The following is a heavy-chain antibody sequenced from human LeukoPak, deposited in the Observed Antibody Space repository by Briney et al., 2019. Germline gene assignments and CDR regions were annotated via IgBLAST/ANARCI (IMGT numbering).Heavy chain of an antibody. V-gene: IGHV3-11*01. CDR1: GFTFSDDY. Sequence: PGGSLRLSCAASGFTFSDDYMSWIRQAPGKGLEWVSYISSSGSTIYYADSVKGRLTISRDNAKNSLYLQMNSLRAEDTAVYYCARTRVQLWSGIYFDYWGQGTLVTVSS. J-gene: IGHJ4*02. CDR2: ISSSGSTI. CDR3: ARTRVQLWSGIYFDY. D-gene: IGHD5-18*01.